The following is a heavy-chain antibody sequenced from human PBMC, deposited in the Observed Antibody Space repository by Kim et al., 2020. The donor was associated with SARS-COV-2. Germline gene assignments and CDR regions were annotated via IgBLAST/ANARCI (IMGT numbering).Heavy chain of an antibody. CDR2: ISSSGSTI. Sequence: GGSLRLSCAASGFTFSSYEMNWVRQAPGKGLERVSYISSSGSTIYYADSVKGRFTISRDNAKNSLYLQMNSLRAEDTAVYYCARDKADGQLDYWGQGTLVTVSS. J-gene: IGHJ4*02. CDR1: GFTFSSYE. D-gene: IGHD6-13*01. CDR3: ARDKADGQLDY. V-gene: IGHV3-48*03.